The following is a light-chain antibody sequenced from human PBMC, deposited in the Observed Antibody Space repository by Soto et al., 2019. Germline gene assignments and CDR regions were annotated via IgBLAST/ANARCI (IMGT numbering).Light chain of an antibody. CDR1: SSDVGGYNL. V-gene: IGLV2-8*01. Sequence: QSALTQPPSASGSPGQSVTISCTGTSSDVGGYNLVSWYQQHPGEAPKLMISEVNERPSGVPDRFSGAKSGNTASLTVSGLRTEDEAYYYCSSYASSNTFVFGTGTKLTVL. J-gene: IGLJ1*01. CDR3: SSYASSNTFV. CDR2: EVN.